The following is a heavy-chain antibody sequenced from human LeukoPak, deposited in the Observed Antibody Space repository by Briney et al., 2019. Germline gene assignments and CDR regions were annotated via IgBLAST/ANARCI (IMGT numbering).Heavy chain of an antibody. CDR2: ISSSSSYI. D-gene: IGHD3-22*01. CDR3: ARGGSYYYDSSGYYSGYYFDY. V-gene: IGHV3-21*01. CDR1: GFTFSSYS. J-gene: IGHJ4*02. Sequence: GGSLRLSCAASGFTFSSYSMNWVRQAPGKGLEWVSSISSSSSYIYYADSVKGRFTISRDNAKNSLYLQMNSLRAEDTAVYYCARGGSYYYDSSGYYSGYYFDYWGQGTLVTVSS.